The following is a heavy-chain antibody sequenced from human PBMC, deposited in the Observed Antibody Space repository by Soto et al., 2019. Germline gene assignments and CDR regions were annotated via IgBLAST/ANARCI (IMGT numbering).Heavy chain of an antibody. CDR1: VYFFSSQW. J-gene: IGHJ4*02. Sequence: PGASLKISCKGAVYFFSSQWIAWVPLIPGKGLAWMGIIHPFDSDTIYSPSFQGQVTISVDGSINNAYLQSRSLEASDTAVYYCASPGQNREWPMAFCGQGSPVTGS. CDR3: ASPGQNREWPMAF. V-gene: IGHV5-51*01. D-gene: IGHD2-8*01. CDR2: IHPFDSDT.